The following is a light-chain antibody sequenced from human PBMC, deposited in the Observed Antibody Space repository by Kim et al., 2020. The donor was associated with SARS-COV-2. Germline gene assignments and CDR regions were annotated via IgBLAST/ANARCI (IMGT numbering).Light chain of an antibody. CDR2: SAS. J-gene: IGKJ1*01. CDR3: QQYGDSPRT. Sequence: SPGERTSLCCRASQSVRSSYLACYQQNPGQAPRRLIYSASNRATGIPDRFSGSGSGTDFTLTISRVQPEDFAVYYCQQYGDSPRTFGQGTKVDIK. V-gene: IGKV3-20*01. CDR1: QSVRSSY.